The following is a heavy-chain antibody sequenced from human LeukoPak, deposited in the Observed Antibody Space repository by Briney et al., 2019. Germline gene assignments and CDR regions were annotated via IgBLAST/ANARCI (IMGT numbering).Heavy chain of an antibody. CDR2: INHSGRT. CDR1: GGSFSGYY. CDR3: ARRLLGYCSGGSCYSGYFQH. V-gene: IGHV4-34*01. Sequence: PWETLSLTCAVYGGSFSGYYWSWIRQPPGKGLEWLREINHSGRTNSNPSLKSRVTISVDTPKNQFSLKLSAVTAADTAMYYCARRLLGYCSGGSCYSGYFQHWGQGTLVTVSS. D-gene: IGHD2-15*01. J-gene: IGHJ1*01.